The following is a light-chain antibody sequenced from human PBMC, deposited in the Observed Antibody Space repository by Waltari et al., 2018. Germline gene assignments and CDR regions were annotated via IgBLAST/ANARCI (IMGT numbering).Light chain of an antibody. CDR1: SSDVGNYNL. Sequence: QSGLAQPASASGSPGQSITITCTGTSSDVGNYNLVSWYQQRPGQAPTLLIYEVTKPGPGTSDRFSAAKSGNTASLSISGLQAQEDEADYYCCSYVCLGTYVFGTGTKVTV. V-gene: IGLV2-23*02. CDR3: CSYVCLGTYV. CDR2: EVT. J-gene: IGLJ1*01.